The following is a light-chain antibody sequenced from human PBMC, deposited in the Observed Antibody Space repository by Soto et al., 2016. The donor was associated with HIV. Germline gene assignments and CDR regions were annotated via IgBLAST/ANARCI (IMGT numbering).Light chain of an antibody. CDR1: SLRSYD. J-gene: IGLJ2*01. CDR3: DSRDSTNKYVI. CDR2: GRD. Sequence: SSELTQDPGVSVALGQTVTITCQGDSLRSYDAGWFQQKPGQAPLLVIYGRDSRPSEIPNRFSGSSSGNTASLTITGAQAEDEADYYCDSRDSTNKYVIFGGGTKLTVL. V-gene: IGLV3-19*01.